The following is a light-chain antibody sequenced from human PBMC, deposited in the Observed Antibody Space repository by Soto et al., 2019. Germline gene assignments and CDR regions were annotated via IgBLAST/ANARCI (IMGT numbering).Light chain of an antibody. CDR3: QQYCSTPLT. Sequence: DIVMTQSPDSLAVSLGERATINCKSSQSVLYSSNNKNYLVWYQQKPGQPPKLLIYWASTRESGVPDRFSGRGSGTDFTLTISSLQAEDVAVYYCQQYCSTPLTFGGGTKVEIK. J-gene: IGKJ4*01. CDR1: QSVLYSSNNKNY. CDR2: WAS. V-gene: IGKV4-1*01.